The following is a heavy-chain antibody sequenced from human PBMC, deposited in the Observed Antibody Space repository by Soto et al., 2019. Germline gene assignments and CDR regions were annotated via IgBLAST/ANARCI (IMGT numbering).Heavy chain of an antibody. Sequence: SETLSLTCTVSGGSISSAYEYWSWIRQPPGKGLEWIGYVYYGGSTHYRPSLKSRVIISVDTSKNQFSLRLSSVTAADTAVYYCAREYGSSWFRFDYWGQGTLVTVSS. J-gene: IGHJ4*02. CDR3: AREYGSSWFRFDY. CDR1: GGSISSAYEY. D-gene: IGHD6-13*01. V-gene: IGHV4-30-4*01. CDR2: VYYGGST.